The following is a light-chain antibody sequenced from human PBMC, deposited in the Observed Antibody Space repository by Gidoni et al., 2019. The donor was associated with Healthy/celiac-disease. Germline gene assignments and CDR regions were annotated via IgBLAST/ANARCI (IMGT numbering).Light chain of an antibody. CDR1: QSVSSSY. CDR2: GAS. V-gene: IGKV3-20*01. Sequence: VLTQSPGTLSFSPGERATLSCRASQSVSSSYLAWYQQKPGQAPRLLIYGASSRATGIPDRFSGSGSGTDFTLTISRLEPEDFAVYYCQQYGSSFYTFGQGTKLEIK. J-gene: IGKJ2*01. CDR3: QQYGSSFYT.